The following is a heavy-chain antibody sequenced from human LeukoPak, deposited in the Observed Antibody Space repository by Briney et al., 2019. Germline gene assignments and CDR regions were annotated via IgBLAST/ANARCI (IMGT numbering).Heavy chain of an antibody. CDR3: ATYYYDSSGYRHFDWYFDL. Sequence: ASVKVSCKASGYTFTGYYMHWVRQAPGQGLEWMGWINPNSGGTNYAQKFQGRVTMTRDTSISTAYMELSSLRSEDTAVYYCATYYYDSSGYRHFDWYFDLWGRGTLVTVSS. J-gene: IGHJ2*01. CDR2: INPNSGGT. D-gene: IGHD3-22*01. CDR1: GYTFTGYY. V-gene: IGHV1-2*02.